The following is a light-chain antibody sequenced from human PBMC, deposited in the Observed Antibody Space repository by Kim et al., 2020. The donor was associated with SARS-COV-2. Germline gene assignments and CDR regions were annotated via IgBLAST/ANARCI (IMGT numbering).Light chain of an antibody. Sequence: MVTISCPGSSSNIGAGYDVHWYQQLPRAAPKLLIYGNNNRPSGVPDRLAASKSGTSASLAITGLQAEDEADYYCQSYDSSLSAYVFGTGTKVTVL. CDR2: GNN. CDR3: QSYDSSLSAYV. J-gene: IGLJ1*01. CDR1: SSNIGAGYD. V-gene: IGLV1-40*01.